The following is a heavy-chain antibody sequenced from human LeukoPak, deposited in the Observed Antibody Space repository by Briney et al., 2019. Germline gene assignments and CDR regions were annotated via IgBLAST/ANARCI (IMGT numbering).Heavy chain of an antibody. CDR2: IYYSGST. Sequence: PPQTLSLTCTVSGGSISSGDYYWSWLRQPPGKGLEWIGYIYYSGSTYYNPSLKSRVTISVDTSKNQFSLKLRSVTVADTAVYYCARDSLIDPRFDPWGQGTLVTVSS. CDR3: ARDSLIDPRFDP. J-gene: IGHJ5*02. CDR1: GGSISSGDYY. V-gene: IGHV4-30-4*08. D-gene: IGHD3-16*02.